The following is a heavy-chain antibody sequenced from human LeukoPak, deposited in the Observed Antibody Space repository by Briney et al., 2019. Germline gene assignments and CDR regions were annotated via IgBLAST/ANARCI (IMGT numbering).Heavy chain of an antibody. D-gene: IGHD6-19*01. Sequence: ASVKVSCKVSGKTLSDLSIHWLRQPPGKGLEWLGGSDPEDGERIYAQMFQGRVTMTEDTSIDTAYMELSSLRSDDTAVYYCARGDNSDWGRYYDMDVWGKGTTVTVSS. CDR3: ARGDNSDWGRYYDMDV. CDR2: SDPEDGER. CDR1: GKTLSDLS. V-gene: IGHV1-24*01. J-gene: IGHJ6*03.